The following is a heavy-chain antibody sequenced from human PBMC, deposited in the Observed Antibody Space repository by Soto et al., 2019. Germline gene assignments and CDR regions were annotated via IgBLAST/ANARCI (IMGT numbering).Heavy chain of an antibody. J-gene: IGHJ4*02. V-gene: IGHV5-51*01. CDR1: GYSFTSYW. D-gene: IGHD5-12*01. CDR2: IYPGDSDT. CDR3: ARLWSSGYPRYFDY. Sequence: GESLNLSCKGSGYSFTSYWIGWVLHMPGKGLEWMGIIYPGDSDTRYSPSFQGQVTISADKSISTAYLQWSSLKASDTAMYYCARLWSSGYPRYFDYWGQGTLVTVSS.